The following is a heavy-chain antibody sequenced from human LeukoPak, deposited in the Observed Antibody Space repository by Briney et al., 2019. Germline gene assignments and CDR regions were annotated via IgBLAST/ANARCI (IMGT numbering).Heavy chain of an antibody. J-gene: IGHJ5*02. CDR3: AKPLIAAAPFDP. CDR1: GFTFSSYG. V-gene: IGHV3-30*18. Sequence: PGGSLRLSCAASGFTFSSYGMHWVRQAPGKGLEWVAVISYDGSNKYYADSVKGRFTISRDNSKNTLYLQMNSLRAEDTAVYYCAKPLIAAAPFDPWGQGTLVTVSS. CDR2: ISYDGSNK. D-gene: IGHD6-13*01.